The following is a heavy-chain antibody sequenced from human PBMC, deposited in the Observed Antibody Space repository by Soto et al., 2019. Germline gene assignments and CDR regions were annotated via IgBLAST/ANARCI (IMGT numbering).Heavy chain of an antibody. CDR1: GFTFSSYW. CDR2: IKQDGSEK. V-gene: IGHV3-7*03. CDR3: AKHFTSDSSNYYGY. D-gene: IGHD3-10*01. Sequence: QTGWSLRLSCVASGFTFSSYWMSWVRQAPGKGLEWVANIKQDGSEKYYVDSVKGRFTISRDNAKNSLYLQMNSLRAEDTAVYYCAKHFTSDSSNYYGYWGQGTLVTVYS. J-gene: IGHJ4*02.